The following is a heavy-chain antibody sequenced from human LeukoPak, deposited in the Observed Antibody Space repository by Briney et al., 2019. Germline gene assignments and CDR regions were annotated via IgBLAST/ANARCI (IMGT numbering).Heavy chain of an antibody. CDR2: INPSGGST. V-gene: IGHV1-46*01. CDR3: ASGRTANWFDP. CDR1: GYTSTSYY. D-gene: IGHD1/OR15-1a*01. Sequence: GASVKVSCKASGYTSTSYYMHWVRQAPGQGHEWMGIINPSGGSTSYARKFQGRVTMTRDTSTSTVYMELSSLRSEDTAVYYCASGRTANWFDPWGQGTLVTVSS. J-gene: IGHJ5*02.